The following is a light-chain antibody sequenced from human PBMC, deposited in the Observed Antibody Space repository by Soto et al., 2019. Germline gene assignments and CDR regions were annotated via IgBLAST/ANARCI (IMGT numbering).Light chain of an antibody. Sequence: DIQMTQSPTSLSAPVGDRVTITCRASQDIRNFVAWYQQKPGKAPKLLIYAASTLQSGVPSRFSGSESGSDFTLTINSLQPEAVATYSCQKYSSVPVFGPGTKVEI. CDR3: QKYSSVPV. CDR1: QDIRNF. V-gene: IGKV1-27*01. J-gene: IGKJ3*01. CDR2: AAS.